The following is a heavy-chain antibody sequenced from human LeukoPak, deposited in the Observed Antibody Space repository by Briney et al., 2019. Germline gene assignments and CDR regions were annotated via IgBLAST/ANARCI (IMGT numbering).Heavy chain of an antibody. V-gene: IGHV4-31*03. J-gene: IGHJ4*02. CDR2: ISYSGNT. Sequence: PSETLSLTCTVSGGSISSGGYYWTWIRQHPGKGLEWIGYISYSGNTDYNPSLKSRATMSVDTSKNQFSLKLSSVTAADTAVYYCARAQLRKAMSFDCWGQGTLVTVSS. CDR3: ARAQLRKAMSFDC. D-gene: IGHD1-1*01. CDR1: GGSISSGGYY.